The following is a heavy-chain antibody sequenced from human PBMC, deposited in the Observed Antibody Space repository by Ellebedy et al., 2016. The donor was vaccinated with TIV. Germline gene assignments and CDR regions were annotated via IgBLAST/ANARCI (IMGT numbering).Heavy chain of an antibody. V-gene: IGHV1-69*04. J-gene: IGHJ4*02. CDR1: GGTFSSYV. CDR2: IIPILGIT. CDR3: AIWENYYDSSVTEGD. Sequence: AASVKVSCKASGGTFSSYVISWARQAPGQGLDWMGRIIPILGITNYAQKFQGRVTITADKSTSTAYMELSSLRSEDTAVYYCAIWENYYDSSVTEGDWGQGTLVTVSS. D-gene: IGHD3-22*01.